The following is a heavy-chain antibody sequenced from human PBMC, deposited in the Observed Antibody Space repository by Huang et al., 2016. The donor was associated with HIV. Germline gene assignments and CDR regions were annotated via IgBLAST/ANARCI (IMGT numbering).Heavy chain of an antibody. Sequence: EVQLLESGGGLVQPGGSLRLSCAASGFTFSTYNMNWFRQATGEGLEWVYDITSSRGSIYYADSVKGRCTISRENAKNSLYLQMNSLRAEDTAVYYCARFGSYYYGSGSYLDAFDIWGQGTMVTVSS. CDR1: GFTFSTYN. V-gene: IGHV3-48*01. D-gene: IGHD3-10*01. J-gene: IGHJ3*02. CDR2: ITSSRGSI. CDR3: ARFGSYYYGSGSYLDAFDI.